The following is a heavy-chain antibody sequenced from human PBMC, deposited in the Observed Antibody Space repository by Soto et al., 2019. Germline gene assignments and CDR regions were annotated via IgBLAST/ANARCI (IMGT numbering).Heavy chain of an antibody. CDR1: GGSVTSSTSS. CDR2: IFYGHGT. Sequence: QVQLQELGPGLVNPSETLSLTCTVSGGSVTSSTSSWAWVRQPPGKGLHWIGTIFYGHGTYYNPSRESRVTISLDTSKIQFSLELTSVTAADTAVYYCARQPTGYPNWFDAWGRGILVIVSS. CDR3: ARQPTGYPNWFDA. V-gene: IGHV4-39*01. J-gene: IGHJ5*02. D-gene: IGHD3-9*01.